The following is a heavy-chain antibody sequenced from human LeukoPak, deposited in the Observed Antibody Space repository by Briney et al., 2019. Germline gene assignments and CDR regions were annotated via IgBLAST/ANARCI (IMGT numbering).Heavy chain of an antibody. J-gene: IGHJ6*02. CDR2: IWYDGSNK. D-gene: IGHD3-3*01. V-gene: IGHV3-33*01. CDR1: GFTFSSYG. Sequence: GGSPRLSCAASGFTFSSYGMHWVRQAPGKGLEWVAVIWYDGSNKYYADSVKGRFTISRDNSKNTLYLQMNSLRAEDTAVYYCARDRTPEGFLEWLKNYYYGMDVWGQGTTVTVSS. CDR3: ARDRTPEGFLEWLKNYYYGMDV.